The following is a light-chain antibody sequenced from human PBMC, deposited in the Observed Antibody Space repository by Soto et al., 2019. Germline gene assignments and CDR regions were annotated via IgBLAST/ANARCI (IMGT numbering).Light chain of an antibody. J-gene: IGKJ1*01. V-gene: IGKV1-33*01. CDR1: QDISNY. CDR2: DAS. Sequence: DIQMTQSPSSLSASVGDRVTITCQASQDISNYLNWYQQKPGKAPKLLIYDASNLETGVPSRFSGSGSGTDFTLTISSLQPEDFATYYCLQDYNYPRTFGHGTKVDI. CDR3: LQDYNYPRT.